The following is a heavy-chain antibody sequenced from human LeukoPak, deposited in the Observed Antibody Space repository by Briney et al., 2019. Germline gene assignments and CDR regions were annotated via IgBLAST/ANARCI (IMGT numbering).Heavy chain of an antibody. D-gene: IGHD3-22*01. CDR2: ISAYNGNT. CDR1: GYTFTSYG. J-gene: IGHJ4*02. Sequence: ASVKVSCKAPGYTFTSYGISWVRQAPGQGLEWMGWISAYNGNTNYAQKLQGRVTMTTDTSTSTAYMELRSLRSDDTAVYYCARTHDYYDSSGYCGYWGQGTLVTVSS. V-gene: IGHV1-18*01. CDR3: ARTHDYYDSSGYCGY.